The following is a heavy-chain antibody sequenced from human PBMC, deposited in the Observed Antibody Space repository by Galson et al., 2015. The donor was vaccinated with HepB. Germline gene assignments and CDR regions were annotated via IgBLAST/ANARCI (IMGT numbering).Heavy chain of an antibody. CDR1: GFTFSNSG. Sequence: SLRLSCAASGFTFSNSGMSWVRQAPGKGLEWVSVIGGNGGNRHYADSVKGRFTISRDNSKNTLFLQMNSLRAEDAAVYYCVANQYAPESYFFLHFWGQGTLVTVSS. V-gene: IGHV3-23*01. J-gene: IGHJ4*02. D-gene: IGHD3-10*01. CDR3: VANQYAPESYFFLHF. CDR2: IGGNGGNR.